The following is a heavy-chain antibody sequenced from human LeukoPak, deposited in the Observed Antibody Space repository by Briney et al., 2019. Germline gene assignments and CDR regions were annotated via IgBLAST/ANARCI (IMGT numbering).Heavy chain of an antibody. CDR3: ARDWDGFDY. CDR2: INHSGST. CDR1: GGSFSGYY. J-gene: IGHJ4*02. V-gene: IGHV4-34*01. Sequence: PSETLSLTCAVYGGSFSGYYWSWIRQPPGKGLEWIGEINHSGSTNYNPSLKSRVTISVDKSKNQFSLKLSSVTAADTAVYYCARDWDGFDYWGQGTLVTVSS. D-gene: IGHD1-26*01.